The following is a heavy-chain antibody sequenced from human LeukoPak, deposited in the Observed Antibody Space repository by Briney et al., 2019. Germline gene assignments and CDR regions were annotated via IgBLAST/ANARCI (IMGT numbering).Heavy chain of an antibody. J-gene: IGHJ4*02. D-gene: IGHD4-17*01. Sequence: GGSLRLSCAASGFTFDDYAMHWVRQAPGKGLEWVSGISWNSGGIVYADSVKGRFTISRDNAKNYLYLQMNSLRVEDTALYYCAKDRYGDYLGSLDYWGQGTLVTVSS. CDR2: ISWNSGGI. CDR3: AKDRYGDYLGSLDY. CDR1: GFTFDDYA. V-gene: IGHV3-9*01.